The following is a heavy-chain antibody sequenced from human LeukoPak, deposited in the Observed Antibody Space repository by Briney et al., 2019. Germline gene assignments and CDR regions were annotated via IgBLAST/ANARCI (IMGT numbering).Heavy chain of an antibody. D-gene: IGHD6-6*01. CDR2: ISTISSYI. J-gene: IGHJ5*02. CDR1: GFTFDDYG. CDR3: ARGSSNIAARNNWFDP. Sequence: GGSLRLSCAASGFTFDDYGMNWVRQAPGKWLEWVSSISTISSYINYADSVKGRFTISRDNAKNSLYLQMNSLRAEDTAVYYCARGSSNIAARNNWFDPWGQGTLVTVSS. V-gene: IGHV3-21*01.